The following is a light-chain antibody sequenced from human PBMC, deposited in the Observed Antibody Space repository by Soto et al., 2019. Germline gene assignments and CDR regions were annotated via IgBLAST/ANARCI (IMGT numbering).Light chain of an antibody. CDR2: AAS. V-gene: IGKV1-39*01. Sequence: DIQMTQSPSSLSASVGDRVTITCRASQSISSYLNWYQQKPGKAPKLLIYAASSLQSGVPSRFSGSGSGTDFTLTISSLQPEDFSTYYRQHLYSTPSLPSGQ. CDR3: QHLYSTPSLP. J-gene: IGKJ5*01. CDR1: QSISSY.